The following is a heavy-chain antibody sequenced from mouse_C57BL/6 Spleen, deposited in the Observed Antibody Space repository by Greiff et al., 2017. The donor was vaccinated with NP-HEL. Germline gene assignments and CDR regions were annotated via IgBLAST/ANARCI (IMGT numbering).Heavy chain of an antibody. D-gene: IGHD1-1*01. CDR3: TRVDYDGSSHLYFGG. J-gene: IGHJ1*03. CDR1: GYTFTDYE. V-gene: IGHV1-15*01. CDR2: IDPESGGT. Sequence: QVQLQQSGAELVRPGASVTLSCKASGYTFTDYEMHWVKQTPVHGLEWIGAIDPESGGTDYNQKFKGQAIMTADKSSSTAYMELRSLTSEDSAVYYCTRVDYDGSSHLYFGGWGTGPTVTV.